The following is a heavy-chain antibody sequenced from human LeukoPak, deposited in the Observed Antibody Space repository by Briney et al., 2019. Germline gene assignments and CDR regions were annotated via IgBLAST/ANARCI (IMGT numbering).Heavy chain of an antibody. CDR2: IIPIFGTA. D-gene: IGHD3-22*01. Sequence: GASVKVSCKASGGTFSSYAISWVRQAPGQGLEWMGGIIPIFGTANYAQKFQGGVTITTDESTSTAYMELSSLRSEDTAVYYCARAYNTMIVVVWGAFDIWGQGTMVTVSS. CDR3: ARAYNTMIVVVWGAFDI. CDR1: GGTFSSYA. V-gene: IGHV1-69*05. J-gene: IGHJ3*02.